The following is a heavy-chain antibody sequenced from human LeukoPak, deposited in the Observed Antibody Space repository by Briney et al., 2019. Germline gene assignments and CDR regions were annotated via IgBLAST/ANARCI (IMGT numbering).Heavy chain of an antibody. J-gene: IGHJ3*02. Sequence: PGGSLRLSCAASGFTFSSYAMSWVRQAPGKGLEWVSAISGSGGSTYYADSVKGRFAISRDNSKNTLYLQMNSLRAEDTAVYYCAKDDRSGYYSDAFDIWGQGTMVTVSS. CDR1: GFTFSSYA. CDR3: AKDDRSGYYSDAFDI. V-gene: IGHV3-23*01. CDR2: ISGSGGST. D-gene: IGHD3-22*01.